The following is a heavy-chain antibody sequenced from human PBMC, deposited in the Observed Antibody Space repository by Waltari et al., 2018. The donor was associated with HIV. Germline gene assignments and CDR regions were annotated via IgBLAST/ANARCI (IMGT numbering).Heavy chain of an antibody. CDR1: GGSIRSSGHY. Sequence: QLQLQESGPGLVRPSETLSLTCSVSGGSIRSSGHYWGWLRQSSGKGLEWVGSIYYTGTTYYSPSLKNRLTMSVDATKGQFSLTLKSGTAADTAIYYCARGTIESGVTAGFGFWGQGTLVAVSS. CDR3: ARGTIESGVTAGFGF. CDR2: IYYTGTT. D-gene: IGHD2-21*02. J-gene: IGHJ4*02. V-gene: IGHV4-39*01.